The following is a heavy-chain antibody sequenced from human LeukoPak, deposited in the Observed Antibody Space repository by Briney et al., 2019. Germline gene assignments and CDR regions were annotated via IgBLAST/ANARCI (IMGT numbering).Heavy chain of an antibody. V-gene: IGHV3-69-1*01. J-gene: IGHJ3*02. D-gene: IGHD3-22*01. CDR3: ARGLHYYDSGGYYYPDAFDI. Sequence: GGSLRLSCAASGFTLRHFAMNWVRQAPGKGLEWVSSIASDGDTFYADSVKGRFTISRDNAKNSLYLQMNSLRAEDTAVYYCARGLHYYDSGGYYYPDAFDIWGQGTMVTVSS. CDR1: GFTLRHFA. CDR2: IASDGDT.